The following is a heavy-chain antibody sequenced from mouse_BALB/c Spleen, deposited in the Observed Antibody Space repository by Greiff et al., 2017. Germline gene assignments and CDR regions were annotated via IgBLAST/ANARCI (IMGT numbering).Heavy chain of an antibody. CDR1: GFSLSRYS. J-gene: IGHJ3*01. CDR3: ARNDDSSSSGAWFAY. D-gene: IGHD1-1*01. V-gene: IGHV2-6-4*01. Sequence: QVQLKESGPGLVAPSQSLSITCTVSGFSLSRYSVHWVRQPPGKGLEWLGMIWGGGSTDYNSALKSRLSISKDNSKSQVFLKMNSLQTDDTAMYYCARNDDSSSSGAWFAYWGQGTLVTVSA. CDR2: IWGGGST.